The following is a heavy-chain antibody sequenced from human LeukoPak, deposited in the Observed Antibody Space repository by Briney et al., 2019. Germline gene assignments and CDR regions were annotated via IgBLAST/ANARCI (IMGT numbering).Heavy chain of an antibody. CDR3: ATLGLLRGAGFNLATHFDF. D-gene: IGHD1-26*01. J-gene: IGHJ4*02. CDR1: GVSISNNYYY. CDR2: VHYTGST. V-gene: IGHV4-39*01. Sequence: KPSEPLYLPCPVSGVSISNNYYYWAWIRQPPGKGLELICYVHYTGSTFYNSSLKSRLTISADTSQNQFSLSLTSVTAADTAVYYCATLGLLRGAGFNLATHFDFWGQGTLVTVSS.